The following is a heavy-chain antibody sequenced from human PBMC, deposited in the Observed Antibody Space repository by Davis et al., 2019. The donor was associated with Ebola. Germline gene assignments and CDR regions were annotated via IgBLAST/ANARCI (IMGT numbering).Heavy chain of an antibody. V-gene: IGHV1-69*04. CDR1: GGTFSSYA. J-gene: IGHJ4*02. Sequence: AASVKVSCKASGGTFSSYAISWVRQAPGQGLEWMGRIIPILGIANYAQKFQGRVTITADKSTSTAYMELSRLRSDDTAVYYRARGSYGGNSGLRYWGQGTLVTVSS. D-gene: IGHD4-23*01. CDR2: IIPILGIA. CDR3: ARGSYGGNSGLRY.